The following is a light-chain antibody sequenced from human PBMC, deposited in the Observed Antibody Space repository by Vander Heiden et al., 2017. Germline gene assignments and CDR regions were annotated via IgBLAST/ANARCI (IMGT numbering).Light chain of an antibody. Sequence: DIQMTQSPSTLSASVGDRVTITCRASQSISSWLAWYQQKPGKAPNLLIYKASSAETGAPSRFSGSGSGTEFTLTISSLQPDDFATYYCQHYSNFPLTFGPGTKVDIK. CDR3: QHYSNFPLT. CDR1: QSISSW. J-gene: IGKJ3*01. V-gene: IGKV1-5*03. CDR2: KAS.